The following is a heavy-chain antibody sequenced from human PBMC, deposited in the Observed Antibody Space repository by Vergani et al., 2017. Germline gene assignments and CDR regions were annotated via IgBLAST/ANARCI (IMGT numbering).Heavy chain of an antibody. D-gene: IGHD6-19*01. CDR3: TRGGIAVAGMGIDY. J-gene: IGHJ4*02. CDR1: GFTFGDYA. CDR2: IRSKAYGGTT. V-gene: IGHV3-49*04. Sequence: EVQLVESGGGLVQPGRSLRLSCTASGFTFGDYAMSWVRQAPGKGLEWVGFIRSKAYGGTTEYAASVKGRFTISRDDSKSIAYLQMNSLKTEDTAVYYCTRGGIAVAGMGIDYWGQGTLVTVSS.